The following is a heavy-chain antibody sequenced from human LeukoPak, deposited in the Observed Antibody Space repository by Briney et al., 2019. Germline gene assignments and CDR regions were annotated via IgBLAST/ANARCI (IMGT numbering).Heavy chain of an antibody. CDR2: IDYDSSHI. D-gene: IGHD3-9*01. J-gene: IGHJ4*02. CDR1: GFTFSNSA. CDR3: ARDPLRYLRVGHYDY. V-gene: IGHV3-21*01. Sequence: GGSLILSCAASGFTFSNSAMNWVRQVPGKGLEWVSSIDYDSSHIYYAASVRGRFTISRDNARNSVYLQMNSLRVEDTAVYYCARDPLRYLRVGHYDYWGQGTLVAVSS.